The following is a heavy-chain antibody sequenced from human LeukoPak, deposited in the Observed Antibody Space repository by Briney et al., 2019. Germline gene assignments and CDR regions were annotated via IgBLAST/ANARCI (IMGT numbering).Heavy chain of an antibody. CDR2: IYYSGST. D-gene: IGHD6-6*01. CDR3: ARDRIAARLDAFDI. J-gene: IGHJ3*02. CDR1: GGSISSGGYS. Sequence: SQTLSLTCTVSGGSISSGGYSWSWIRQHPGKGLEWIGYIYYSGSTYYNPSLKSRVTISVDTSKNQFSLKLSSVTAADTAVYYCARDRIAARLDAFDIWGQGTMVTVSS. V-gene: IGHV4-31*03.